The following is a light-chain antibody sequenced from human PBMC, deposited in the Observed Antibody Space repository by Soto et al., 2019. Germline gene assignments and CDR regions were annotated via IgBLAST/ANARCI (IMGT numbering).Light chain of an antibody. J-gene: IGLJ1*01. CDR3: SSYTSSSTLLYV. CDR2: DVS. V-gene: IGLV2-14*01. Sequence: QSALTQPASVSGSPGQSITISCTGTSSDVGGYNYVSWYQQHPGKAPKLMIYDVSNRPSGVSNRFSGSKSGNTASLTISGLQAEDDADYYFSSYTSSSTLLYVFGTGTKVTFL. CDR1: SSDVGGYNY.